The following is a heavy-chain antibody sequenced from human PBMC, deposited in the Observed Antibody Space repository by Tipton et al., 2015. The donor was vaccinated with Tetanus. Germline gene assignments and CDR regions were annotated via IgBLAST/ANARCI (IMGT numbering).Heavy chain of an antibody. CDR1: GQTFTTYW. V-gene: IGHV5-10-1*01. CDR3: ARHRSGSYYIFDY. J-gene: IGHJ4*02. D-gene: IGHD1-26*01. Sequence: QLVQSGAEVKKPGESLRISCKVSGQTFTTYWISWVRQMPGKGLEWMGRIDPSESYTIYNPSLQGHDTISADKSISTAYVQWSSLKASDTAMYYCARHRSGSYYIFDYWGQGTLVTVSS. CDR2: IDPSESYT.